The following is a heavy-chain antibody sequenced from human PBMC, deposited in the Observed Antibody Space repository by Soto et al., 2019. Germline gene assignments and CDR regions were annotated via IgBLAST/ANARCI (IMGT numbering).Heavy chain of an antibody. CDR1: GGSISSGGYF. Sequence: SETLSLTCAVSGGSISSGGYFWSWIRQPPGKGLEWIGHIYNSVSIYGNPSLKSRLTISVDTSKNQFSLKLSSVTAADTAVYSCARAPNYYGAGSYYNGILDYWGQGTLVTVSS. J-gene: IGHJ4*02. D-gene: IGHD3-10*01. CDR2: IYNSVSI. CDR3: ARAPNYYGAGSYYNGILDY. V-gene: IGHV4-31*11.